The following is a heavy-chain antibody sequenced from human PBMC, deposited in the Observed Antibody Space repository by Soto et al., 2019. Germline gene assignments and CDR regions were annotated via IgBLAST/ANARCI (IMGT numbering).Heavy chain of an antibody. D-gene: IGHD2-2*01. Sequence: PGGSLRLSCAASGFTFSSYAMSWVRQAPGKGLEWVSAISGSGGSTYYADSVKGRFTISRDNSKNTLYLQMNSLRAEDTAVYYCAKADIVVPAATVKFGYYYYMDVWGKGTTVTVSS. CDR2: ISGSGGST. J-gene: IGHJ6*03. V-gene: IGHV3-23*01. CDR3: AKADIVVPAATVKFGYYYYMDV. CDR1: GFTFSSYA.